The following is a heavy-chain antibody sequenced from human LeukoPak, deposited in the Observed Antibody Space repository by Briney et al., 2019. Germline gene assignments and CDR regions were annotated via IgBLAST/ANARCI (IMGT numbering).Heavy chain of an antibody. CDR3: ARALVLGGKYYMDV. CDR1: GYTFTGYY. CDR2: INPHSGGT. V-gene: IGHV1-2*02. J-gene: IGHJ6*03. Sequence: ASVKVSCKASGYTFTGYYMHWVRQAPGQGLEWVGWINPHSGGTNYAQKFQGRVTMTRDTSISTAYMELSRLRSDDTAVYYCARALVLGGKYYMDVWGKGTTVTVSS. D-gene: IGHD1-26*01.